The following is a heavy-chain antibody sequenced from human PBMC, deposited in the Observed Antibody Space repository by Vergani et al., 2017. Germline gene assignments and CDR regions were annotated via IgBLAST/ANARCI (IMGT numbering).Heavy chain of an antibody. CDR1: GFTFSDYY. Sequence: QVQLVESGGGLVKPGGSLRLSCAASGFTFSDYYMSWIRQAPGKGLEWVSYISSSSSYTNYADSVKGRFTISRDNAKNSLYLQMNSLRAEDTAVYYCAASGSYYGAFDYWGQGTLVTVSS. CDR2: ISSSSSYT. D-gene: IGHD1-26*01. V-gene: IGHV3-11*05. CDR3: AASGSYYGAFDY. J-gene: IGHJ4*02.